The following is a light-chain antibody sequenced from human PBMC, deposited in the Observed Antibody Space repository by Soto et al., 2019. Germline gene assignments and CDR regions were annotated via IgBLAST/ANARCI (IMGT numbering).Light chain of an antibody. J-gene: IGLJ1*01. V-gene: IGLV2-14*03. Sequence: SVLTQSASVSGSLGQSIAIASTGTTSAVGGYNYVSWYQHHPGKAPKLLIYDVNSRPSGVSDRFSGSKSGNTASLTISGLQAEDEAEYYCSSYTSSSTEVFGTGTKVTVL. CDR1: TSAVGGYNY. CDR3: SSYTSSSTEV. CDR2: DVN.